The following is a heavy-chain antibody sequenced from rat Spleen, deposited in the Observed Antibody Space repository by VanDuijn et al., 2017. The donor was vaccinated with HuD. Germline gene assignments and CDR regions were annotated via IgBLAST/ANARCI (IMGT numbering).Heavy chain of an antibody. D-gene: IGHD1-9*01. CDR3: TRHGYTRYYFDY. V-gene: IGHV5-25*01. J-gene: IGHJ2*01. CDR2: ISTGGGNT. Sequence: EVQLVESDGGLVQPGRSLKLSCATSGFTFTDFYMAWVRQAPTKGLEWIASISTGGGNTYFRDSVKGRFTISRDNAKSTLYLQMDFLRSEDTASYYCTRHGYTRYYFDYWGQGVMVTVSS. CDR1: GFTFTDFY.